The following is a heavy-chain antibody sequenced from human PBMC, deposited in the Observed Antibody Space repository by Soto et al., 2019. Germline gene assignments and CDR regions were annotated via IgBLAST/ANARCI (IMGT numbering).Heavy chain of an antibody. CDR3: ARFLEAGPAAIPILDY. V-gene: IGHV1-18*01. CDR1: GYTFTSYG. J-gene: IGHJ4*02. Sequence: QVPLVQSGAEVKKPGASVKVSCKASGYTFTSYGISWVRQAPGQGLEWMGWISAYNGNTNYAQKLQGRVTMTTDTSTSTAYMELRSLRSDDTAVYYCARFLEAGPAAIPILDYWGQGTLVTVSS. D-gene: IGHD2-2*01. CDR2: ISAYNGNT.